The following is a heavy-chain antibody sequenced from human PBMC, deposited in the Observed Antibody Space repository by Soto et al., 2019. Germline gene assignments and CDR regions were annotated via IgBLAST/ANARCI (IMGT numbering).Heavy chain of an antibody. CDR2: INDSGNI. V-gene: IGHV4-34*01. Sequence: QVQLQQWGAGLLKPSETLSLTCAVYGGSFSGYQWSWIRQTPGKGLEWIGEINDSGNINYNPSLKSRATFFLDTPKSKIARKLSSVTAAAPAVYYWARGLLLWFGGVSRRGGYYYYMDVWGKGTTVIVSS. CDR3: ARGLLLWFGGVSRRGGYYYYMDV. CDR1: GGSFSGYQ. D-gene: IGHD3-10*01. J-gene: IGHJ6*03.